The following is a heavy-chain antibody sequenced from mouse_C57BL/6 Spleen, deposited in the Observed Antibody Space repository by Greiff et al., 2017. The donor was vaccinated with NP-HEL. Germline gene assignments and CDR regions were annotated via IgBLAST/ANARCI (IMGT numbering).Heavy chain of an antibody. CDR3: TSHYGNSYFDY. J-gene: IGHJ2*01. CDR2: IDPETGGT. Sequence: QVQLQQSGAELVRPGASVTLSCKASGYTFTDYEMHWVKQTPVHGLEWIGAIDPETGGTAYNQKFKGKAILTADKSSSTAYMELRSLTSEDSAVYYCTSHYGNSYFDYWGQGTTLTVSS. V-gene: IGHV1-15*01. D-gene: IGHD2-1*01. CDR1: GYTFTDYE.